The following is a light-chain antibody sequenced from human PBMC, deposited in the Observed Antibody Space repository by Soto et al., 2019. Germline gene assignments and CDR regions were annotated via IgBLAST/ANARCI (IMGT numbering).Light chain of an antibody. V-gene: IGLV1-40*01. J-gene: IGLJ3*02. CDR3: QSYDSSLSAL. CDR1: SSNIGAGYD. Sequence: QPVLTQPPSVSGAPGQRVTISSTGSSSNIGAGYDVHWYQQLPGTAPKLLIYGTSNRPSGVPDRFSGSKSGTSASLAITGLQAEDEADYYCQSYDSSLSALFGGGTKLTVL. CDR2: GTS.